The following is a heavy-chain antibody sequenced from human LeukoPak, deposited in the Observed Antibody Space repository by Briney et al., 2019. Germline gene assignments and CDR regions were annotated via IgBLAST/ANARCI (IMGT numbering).Heavy chain of an antibody. CDR1: GYTFTGYY. J-gene: IGHJ4*02. D-gene: IGHD1-26*01. CDR3: ARVGYGGSYPPDY. Sequence: GASVKVSCKASGYTFTGYYMHWVRQAPGQGLEWMGRINPNSGGTNYAQKFQGRVTMTRDTSISTAYMELSRLRSDDTAGYYCARVGYGGSYPPDYWGQGTLVTVSS. V-gene: IGHV1-2*06. CDR2: INPNSGGT.